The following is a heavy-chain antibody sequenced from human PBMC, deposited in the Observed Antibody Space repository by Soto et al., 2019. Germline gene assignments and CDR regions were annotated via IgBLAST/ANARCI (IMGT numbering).Heavy chain of an antibody. CDR2: ISASGGST. CDR1: GLTFSTYA. Sequence: GGSLRLSCAASGLTFSTYAMSWVRQGPGKGLEWVSVISASGGSTYYADSVKGRFTISRDNSKDTVSLQMNSLRAEDTAVYYCAKDRSNWSGRASDIWGQGTMVTVSS. V-gene: IGHV3-23*01. CDR3: AKDRSNWSGRASDI. J-gene: IGHJ3*02. D-gene: IGHD6-6*01.